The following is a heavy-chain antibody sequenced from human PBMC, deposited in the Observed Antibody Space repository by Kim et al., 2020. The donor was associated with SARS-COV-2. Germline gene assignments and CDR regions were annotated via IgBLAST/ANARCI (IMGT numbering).Heavy chain of an antibody. CDR1: GGSFSGYY. D-gene: IGHD6-6*01. CDR3: ARGRGGIAARLVY. CDR2: INHSGST. V-gene: IGHV4-34*01. J-gene: IGHJ4*02. Sequence: SETLSLTCAVYGGSFSGYYWSWIRQPPGKGLEWIGEINHSGSTNYNPSLKSRVTISVDTSKNQFSLKLSSVTAADTAVYYCARGRGGIAARLVYWGQGTLVTVSS.